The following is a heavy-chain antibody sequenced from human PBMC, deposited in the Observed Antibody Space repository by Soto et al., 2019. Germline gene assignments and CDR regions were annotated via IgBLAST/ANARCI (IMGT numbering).Heavy chain of an antibody. J-gene: IGHJ4*02. CDR1: GYTFTSYG. CDR2: ISAYNGNT. D-gene: IGHD5-12*01. Sequence: GASVKVSCKASGYTFTSYGISWVRQAPGQGLEWMGWISAYNGNTNYAQKLQGRVTMTTDTSTSTAYMELRSLRSDDTAVYYCARSGYSGSNKGLLWDYWGQGTMVTVSS. V-gene: IGHV1-18*01. CDR3: ARSGYSGSNKGLLWDY.